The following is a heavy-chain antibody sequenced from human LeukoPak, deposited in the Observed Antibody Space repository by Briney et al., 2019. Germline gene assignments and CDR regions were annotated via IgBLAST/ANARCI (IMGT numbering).Heavy chain of an antibody. CDR1: GFTFANYF. D-gene: IGHD2-2*02. J-gene: IGHJ6*03. Sequence: GGSLRLSCAASGFTFANYFMSWVRQPPGKGLEWVSSISSSSSYIYYADSVKGRFTISRDNAKNSLYLQMNSLRAEDTAVYYCARETVGYCSSTSCYTPPYYYYYMDVWGKGTTVTVSS. V-gene: IGHV3-21*01. CDR2: ISSSSSYI. CDR3: ARETVGYCSSTSCYTPPYYYYYMDV.